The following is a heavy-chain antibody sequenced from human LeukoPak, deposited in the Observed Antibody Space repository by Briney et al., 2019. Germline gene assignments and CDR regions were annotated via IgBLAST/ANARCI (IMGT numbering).Heavy chain of an antibody. J-gene: IGHJ4*02. Sequence: ASVKVSCKASGYTFTGYYMHWVRQAPGQGLEWMGWINPNSGGTNYAQKFQGRVTMTRDTSISTAYMELSRLRSDDTAVYYCVGPPVAGYYSGGSCYLHYWGQGTLVTVSS. V-gene: IGHV1-2*02. CDR3: VGPPVAGYYSGGSCYLHY. CDR1: GYTFTGYY. D-gene: IGHD2-15*01. CDR2: INPNSGGT.